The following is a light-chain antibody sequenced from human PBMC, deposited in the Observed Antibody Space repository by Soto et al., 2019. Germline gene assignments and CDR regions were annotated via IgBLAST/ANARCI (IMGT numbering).Light chain of an antibody. CDR3: QQYGSSPVP. CDR2: GAS. Sequence: IVLTLSPSTLSLFPGERAPLSCRASQSVSSSYLAWYQQKPGQAPRLLIYGASSRATGIPDRFSGSGSGTDFTLTISRLEPEDFAVYYCQQYGSSPVPFGQGTRLEIK. CDR1: QSVSSSY. J-gene: IGKJ5*01. V-gene: IGKV3-20*01.